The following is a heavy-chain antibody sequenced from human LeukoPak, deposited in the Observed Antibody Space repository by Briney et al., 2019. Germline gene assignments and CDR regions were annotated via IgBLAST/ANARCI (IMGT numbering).Heavy chain of an antibody. J-gene: IGHJ5*02. CDR3: VRDLTSANWFDP. CDR1: GFTFSSYS. CDR2: ISGRSSSI. V-gene: IGHV3-21*01. Sequence: GGSLRLSCAASGFTFSSYSMNWVRQAPGKGLEWVSSISGRSSSIYYADSVKGRFTVSRDNAKNSLYLQMNSLRAEDTAVYYCVRDLTSANWFDPWGQGTLVTVSS.